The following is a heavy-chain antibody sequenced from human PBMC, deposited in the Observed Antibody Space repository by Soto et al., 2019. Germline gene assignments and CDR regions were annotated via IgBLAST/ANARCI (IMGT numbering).Heavy chain of an antibody. CDR1: GFTFSSYG. D-gene: IGHD6-19*01. V-gene: IGHV3-33*01. CDR2: IRYDGSNK. Sequence: QVQLVESGGGVVQPGRSLRLSCAASGFTFSSYGMHWVRQAPGKGLEWVAVIRYDGSNKYYADSVKGRFTISRDNSKNTLYLQMNSLRAEDTAVYYCARRRAVAPPSYYGMDVWGQGTTVTVSS. CDR3: ARRRAVAPPSYYGMDV. J-gene: IGHJ6*02.